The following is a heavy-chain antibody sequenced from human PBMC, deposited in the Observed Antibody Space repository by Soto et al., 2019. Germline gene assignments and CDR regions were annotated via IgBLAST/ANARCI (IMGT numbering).Heavy chain of an antibody. J-gene: IGHJ4*02. CDR3: ARDSSGCYY. CDR2: INPSGGST. V-gene: IGHV1-46*01. D-gene: IGHD3-22*01. CDR1: GYTFTSYY. Sequence: QVQLVQSGAEVKKPGASVKVSCKASGYTFTSYYMHWVRQAPGQGLEWMGIINPSGGSTSYAQKFQVRVTLTSATSTSTVYMELSSLSSEDTAVYYCARDSSGCYYWGQGTLVTVSS.